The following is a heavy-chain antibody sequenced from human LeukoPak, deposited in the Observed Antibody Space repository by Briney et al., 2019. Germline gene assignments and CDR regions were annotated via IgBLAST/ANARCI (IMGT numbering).Heavy chain of an antibody. Sequence: GGSLRLSCSVSGFAFSTYVMHWVRQAPGKGLEYVSAISSNGDNTYYADSVKGRFTISRDNSKNTLYLQMSSLRADNTAVYYCVRGTGYWGQGTLVTVSS. CDR2: ISSNGDNT. V-gene: IGHV3-64D*06. CDR1: GFAFSTYV. J-gene: IGHJ4*02. CDR3: VRGTGY.